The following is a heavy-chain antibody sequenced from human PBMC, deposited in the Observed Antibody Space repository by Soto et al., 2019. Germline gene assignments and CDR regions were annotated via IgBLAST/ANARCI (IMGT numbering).Heavy chain of an antibody. V-gene: IGHV3-30*18. D-gene: IGHD1-1*01. CDR3: AKETSPVLPLTRDYYYYVMDV. CDR1: GFTFSSYG. Sequence: GGSLRLSCAASGFTFSSYGMHWVRQAPGKGLEWVAVISYDGSNKYYADSVKGRFTISRDNSKNTLYLQMNSLRAEDTAVYYCAKETSPVLPLTRDYYYYVMDVWGQGTTVTVS. CDR2: ISYDGSNK. J-gene: IGHJ6*02.